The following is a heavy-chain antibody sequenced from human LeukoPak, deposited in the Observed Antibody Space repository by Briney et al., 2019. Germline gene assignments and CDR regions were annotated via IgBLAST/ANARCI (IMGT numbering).Heavy chain of an antibody. CDR2: INHSGST. Sequence: PSETLSLTCAVYGGSFSGYYWSWIRQPPGKGLEWIGEINHSGSTNYNPSLKSRVTISVDTSKNQFSLKLSSVTAADTAVYYCARSIVVVVAATPNSNWFDPWGQGTLVNVSS. J-gene: IGHJ5*02. CDR3: ARSIVVVVAATPNSNWFDP. CDR1: GGSFSGYY. V-gene: IGHV4-34*01. D-gene: IGHD2-15*01.